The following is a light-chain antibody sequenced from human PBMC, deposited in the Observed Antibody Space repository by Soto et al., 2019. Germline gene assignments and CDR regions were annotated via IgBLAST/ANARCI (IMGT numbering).Light chain of an antibody. CDR2: AAS. J-gene: IGKJ1*01. CDR1: QSISNH. V-gene: IGKV1-39*01. Sequence: DIQMTQSPSSLSASVEDRVIITCRASQSISNHLNWYQQKPGKAPKLLIFAASSLQSGGPSRFSGSRSGPDFTLTISSLQPEDFATYYCQQNYSSPPTFGQGTKVEIK. CDR3: QQNYSSPPT.